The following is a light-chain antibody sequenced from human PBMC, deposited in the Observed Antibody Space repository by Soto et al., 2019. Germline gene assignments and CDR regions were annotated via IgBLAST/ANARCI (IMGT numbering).Light chain of an antibody. Sequence: QSVLTQPPSVSGAPGQRVTISCTGISSNIGAGYDVHWYQQVTGTAPKLLIYVNNNRPSGVPDRFSGSKSGTSASLVITGLQAEDEADYYCQSYDSSLSASVFGGGTKLTVL. V-gene: IGLV1-40*01. J-gene: IGLJ3*02. CDR2: VNN. CDR1: SSNIGAGYD. CDR3: QSYDSSLSASV.